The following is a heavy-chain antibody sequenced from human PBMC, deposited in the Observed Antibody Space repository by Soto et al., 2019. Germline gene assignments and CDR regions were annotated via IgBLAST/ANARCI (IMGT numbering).Heavy chain of an antibody. Sequence: ASVKVSCKASGYTFTGYYMHWVRQAPGQGLEWMGWINPNSGGTNYAQKFQGWVTMTRDTSISTAYMELSRLRSDDTAVYYCARGLARPDLYYYYYGMDVWGQGTTVTVSS. CDR2: INPNSGGT. D-gene: IGHD3-3*02. V-gene: IGHV1-2*04. CDR3: ARGLARPDLYYYYYGMDV. CDR1: GYTFTGYY. J-gene: IGHJ6*02.